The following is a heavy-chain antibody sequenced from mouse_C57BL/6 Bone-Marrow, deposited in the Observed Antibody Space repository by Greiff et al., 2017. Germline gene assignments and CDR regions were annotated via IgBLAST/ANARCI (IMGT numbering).Heavy chain of an antibody. Sequence: VHVKQSGPELVKPGASVKISCKASGYSFTDYNMNWVKQSNGKSLEWIGVINPNYGTTSYNQKFKGKATLTVDQSSSTAYMQLNSLTSEDSAVYYCAREGYYGSSPDYWGQGTTLTVSS. CDR1: GYSFTDYN. D-gene: IGHD1-1*01. V-gene: IGHV1-39*01. CDR2: INPNYGTT. J-gene: IGHJ2*01. CDR3: AREGYYGSSPDY.